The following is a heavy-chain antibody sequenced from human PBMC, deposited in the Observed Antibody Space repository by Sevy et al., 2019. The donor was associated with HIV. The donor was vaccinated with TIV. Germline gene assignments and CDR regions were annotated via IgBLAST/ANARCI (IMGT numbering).Heavy chain of an antibody. CDR2: IYWNDDK. J-gene: IGHJ3*01. CDR1: GFSLSTSGVG. Sequence: SGPTLVNPTQTLTLTCTFSGFSLSTSGVGVGWIRQPPGKALEWLALIYWNDDKRYRPSLQSRLTITKDTSKNQVVLNMSNMDTVATASYYSANSHYYDSSGSPYDAFDVWGQGTMVTVS. D-gene: IGHD3-22*01. V-gene: IGHV2-5*01. CDR3: ANSHYYDSSGSPYDAFDV.